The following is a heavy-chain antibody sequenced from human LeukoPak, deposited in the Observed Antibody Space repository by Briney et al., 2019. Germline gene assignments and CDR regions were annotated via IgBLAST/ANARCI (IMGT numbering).Heavy chain of an antibody. CDR3: ARVTEAPYYFDY. V-gene: IGHV3-21*01. CDR1: GFTFSNYN. J-gene: IGHJ4*02. Sequence: GGSLRLSCAASGFTFSNYNMNWVRQAPGKGLEWVSSISSSSSYIYYADSVKGRFTISRDNAKNSLYLQMNSLRAEDTAVYYYARVTEAPYYFDYWGQGTLVTVSS. CDR2: ISSSSSYI.